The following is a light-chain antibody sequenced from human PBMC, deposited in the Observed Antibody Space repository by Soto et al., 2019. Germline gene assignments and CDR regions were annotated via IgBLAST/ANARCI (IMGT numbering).Light chain of an antibody. J-gene: IGKJ5*01. V-gene: IGKV1-5*01. Sequence: DIPMTQSPSTLFASVVARVPITCLASQSISSWLAWYQQKPGKAPKLLIYDASSLESGVPSRFSGSGSGTEFTLTISSLQPDDFATDYCQQYNSYSITVGQGTQLDIK. CDR2: DAS. CDR3: QQYNSYSIT. CDR1: QSISSW.